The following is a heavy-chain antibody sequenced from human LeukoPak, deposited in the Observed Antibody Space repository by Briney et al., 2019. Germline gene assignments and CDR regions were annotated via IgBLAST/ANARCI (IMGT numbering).Heavy chain of an antibody. J-gene: IGHJ4*02. CDR2: IYHSGST. V-gene: IGHV4-30-2*01. CDR3: ARGLEIPAASPSFDY. D-gene: IGHD2-2*01. Sequence: PSETLSLTCTVSGGSISSGGYYWSWIRQPPGKGLEWIGYIYHSGSTNYNPSLKSRVTISVDKSKNQFSLKLSSVTAADTAVYYCARGLEIPAASPSFDYWGQGTLVTISS. CDR1: GGSISSGGYY.